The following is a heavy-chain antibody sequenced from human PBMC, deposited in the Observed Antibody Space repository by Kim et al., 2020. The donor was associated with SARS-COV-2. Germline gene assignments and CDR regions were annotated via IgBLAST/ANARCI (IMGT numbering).Heavy chain of an antibody. Sequence: GGSLRLSCAASGFTFSSFAMTWVRQAPGKGLEWVSILSDSGGDTFYADSVKGRCTISRDNSKNTLYLQMNSLRAEDTAAYYCAKKGVPARGQCYFDLWGRGTLVTVSS. J-gene: IGHJ2*01. CDR2: LSDSGGDT. CDR1: GFTFSSFA. D-gene: IGHD2-2*01. CDR3: AKKGVPARGQCYFDL. V-gene: IGHV3-23*01.